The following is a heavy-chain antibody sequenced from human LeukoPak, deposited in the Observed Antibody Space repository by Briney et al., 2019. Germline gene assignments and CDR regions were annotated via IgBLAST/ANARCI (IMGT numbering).Heavy chain of an antibody. CDR2: IYPGDSDT. Sequence: PGESLKISCKGSGYSFTSYWIGWLRQMPGKGLEWMGIIYPGDSDTRYSPSFQGQVTISADKSISTAYLQWSSLKASDTAMYYCARRKRRYDFWSGYYAFDYWGQGTLVTVSS. J-gene: IGHJ4*02. CDR1: GYSFTSYW. CDR3: ARRKRRYDFWSGYYAFDY. D-gene: IGHD3-3*01. V-gene: IGHV5-51*01.